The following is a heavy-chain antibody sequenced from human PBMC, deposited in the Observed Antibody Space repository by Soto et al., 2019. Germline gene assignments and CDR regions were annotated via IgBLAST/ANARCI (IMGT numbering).Heavy chain of an antibody. CDR3: ARRKAVAGTGFDY. Sequence: PSETLSLTCTVSGGPISSSSYYWGWIRQPPGKGLEWIGSIYYSGSTYYNPSLKSRVTISVDTSKNQFSLKLSSVTAADTAVYYCARRKAVAGTGFDYWGQGTLVTVSS. CDR1: GGPISSSSYY. D-gene: IGHD6-19*01. CDR2: IYYSGST. J-gene: IGHJ4*02. V-gene: IGHV4-39*01.